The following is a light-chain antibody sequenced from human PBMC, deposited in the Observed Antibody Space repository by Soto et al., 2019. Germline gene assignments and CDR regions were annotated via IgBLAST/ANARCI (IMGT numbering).Light chain of an antibody. J-gene: IGKJ2*01. Sequence: EIVLTQSPATLSLSPGDRATLSCRASQSVSSYLAWYQQKPGQAPRLLIYDASNRATGIPARFSGSGSGTDFTLTISSLQPEDFAIYYCQQRTNPYTFGQGTKLEIK. CDR3: QQRTNPYT. CDR2: DAS. CDR1: QSVSSY. V-gene: IGKV3-11*01.